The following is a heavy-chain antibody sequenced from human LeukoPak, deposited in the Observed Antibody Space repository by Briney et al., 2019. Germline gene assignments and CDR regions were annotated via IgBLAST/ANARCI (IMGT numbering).Heavy chain of an antibody. V-gene: IGHV3-23*01. CDR3: ANSAAVGTFY. CDR1: GFTVSSNY. J-gene: IGHJ4*02. CDR2: ISGGGGSST. Sequence: GGSLRLSCAASGFTVSSNYMSWVRQAPGKGLEWVSAISGGGGSSTYYADSVKGRFTISRDTSKNTLYLQMNSLRAEDTAIYYCANSAAVGTFYWGQGTLVTVSS. D-gene: IGHD6-13*01.